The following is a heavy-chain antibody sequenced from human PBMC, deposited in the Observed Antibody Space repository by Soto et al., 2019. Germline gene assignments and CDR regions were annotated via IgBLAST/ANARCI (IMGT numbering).Heavy chain of an antibody. CDR2: ISAYNGNT. CDR1: GYSFSSYG. D-gene: IGHD2-21*01. V-gene: IGHV1-18*01. Sequence: ASVKVSCKASGYSFSSYGISWVRQAPGQGLEWLGWISAYNGNTNYAQKLQGRVTMNTDTSTSTAYMELRSLRSDDTDVYYCATWTDCYMESAFDIWGQGTMVTVSS. J-gene: IGHJ3*02. CDR3: ATWTDCYMESAFDI.